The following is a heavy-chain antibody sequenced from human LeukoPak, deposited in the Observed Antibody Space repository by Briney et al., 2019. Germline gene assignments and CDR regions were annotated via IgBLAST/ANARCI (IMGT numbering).Heavy chain of an antibody. CDR1: GGSISSGGYY. CDR3: ARLVPDDYGDPDAFGI. V-gene: IGHV4-31*03. D-gene: IGHD4-17*01. J-gene: IGHJ3*02. CDR2: IYFSGNT. Sequence: SETLSLTCTVSGGSISSGGYYWSWIRQHPGKGLEWIGYIYFSGNTYYNPSLKSRLTISVDTSKNQFSLKLSSVTAADTAVYYCARLVPDDYGDPDAFGIWGQGTMVTVSS.